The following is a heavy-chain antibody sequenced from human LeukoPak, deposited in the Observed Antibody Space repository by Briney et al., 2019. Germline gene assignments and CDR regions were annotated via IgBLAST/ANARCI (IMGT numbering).Heavy chain of an antibody. CDR1: GGSFSGYY. V-gene: IGHV4-34*01. CDR3: ARGHHFWSGSRYSSTYMDV. J-gene: IGHJ6*03. CDR2: INHSGST. Sequence: PSETLSLTCAVYGGSFSGYYWSWIRQPPGKGLEWIGEINHSGSTNYNPSLKSRATISVDTSKNQFSLRLSSVTAADTAVYYCARGHHFWSGSRYSSTYMDVWGKGTTVTVSS. D-gene: IGHD3-3*02.